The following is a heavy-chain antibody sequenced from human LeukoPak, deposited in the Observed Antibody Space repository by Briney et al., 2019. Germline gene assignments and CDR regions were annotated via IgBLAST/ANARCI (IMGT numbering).Heavy chain of an antibody. Sequence: PGGSLRLSCAASGFTFNRCAMSWVRQAPGKGLEWVSGITGSGDTKYYPGSVKGRFTISRDNSKNTLYLQMNSLRAEDTAVYYCAKFTGTTIYYDMDVWGRGTTVTVSS. CDR1: GFTFNRCA. CDR2: ITGSGDTK. CDR3: AKFTGTTIYYDMDV. D-gene: IGHD1-7*01. V-gene: IGHV3-23*01. J-gene: IGHJ6*02.